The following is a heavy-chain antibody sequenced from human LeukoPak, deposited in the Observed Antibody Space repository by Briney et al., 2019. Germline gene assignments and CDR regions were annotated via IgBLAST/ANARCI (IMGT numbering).Heavy chain of an antibody. CDR2: INPNSGGT. Sequence: GASVKVSCKASGYTFTGYYIHWVRQAPGQGLERMGWINPNSGGTNYAQKFQGRVTMTRDTSISTAYMELSRLRSDDTAVYYCASDSSGWSYYYYMDVWGKGTTVTVSS. J-gene: IGHJ6*03. D-gene: IGHD6-19*01. V-gene: IGHV1-2*02. CDR1: GYTFTGYY. CDR3: ASDSSGWSYYYYMDV.